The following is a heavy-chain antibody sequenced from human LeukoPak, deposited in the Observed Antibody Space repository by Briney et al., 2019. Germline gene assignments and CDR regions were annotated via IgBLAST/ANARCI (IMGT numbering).Heavy chain of an antibody. V-gene: IGHV3-30*03. J-gene: IGHJ4*02. CDR3: ARQPLAGPFDY. Sequence: GRSLRLSCAASGFTFSSYGMHWVRQAPGKGLEWVAVISYDGGNKYYADSVKGRFTISRDNSKNTLYLQMNSLRAEDTAVYYCARQPLAGPFDYWGQGTLVTVSS. CDR1: GFTFSSYG. CDR2: ISYDGGNK.